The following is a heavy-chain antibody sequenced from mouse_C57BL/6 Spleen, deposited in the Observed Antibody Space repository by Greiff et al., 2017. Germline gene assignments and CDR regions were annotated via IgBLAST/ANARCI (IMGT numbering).Heavy chain of an antibody. Sequence: QVQLQQPGAELVRLGTSVKLSCKASGYTFTSYWMHWVKQRPGQGLEWIGVIDPSDSYTNYNQKFKGKATLTVDTSSSTAYMQLSSLTSEDSAVYYCAKGGNYAMDYWGQGTSVTVSS. CDR3: AKGGNYAMDY. CDR1: GYTFTSYW. J-gene: IGHJ4*01. V-gene: IGHV1-59*01. CDR2: IDPSDSYT.